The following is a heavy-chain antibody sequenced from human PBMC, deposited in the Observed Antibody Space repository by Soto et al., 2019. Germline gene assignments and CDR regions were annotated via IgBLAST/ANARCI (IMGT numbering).Heavy chain of an antibody. CDR1: GFTFSSYG. CDR2: ISYDGSNK. D-gene: IGHD3-22*01. Sequence: QVQLVASRGGVVQPGRSLRLSCAASGFTFSSYGMHWVCQDPGKWLKWVAVISYDGSNKYYADSVRGRFTISRDNSKNTRYRKINSLRAEDTALYYCAKEGGSSGHYTHYWGQGTLVTVSS. CDR3: AKEGGSSGHYTHY. J-gene: IGHJ4*02. V-gene: IGHV3-30*18.